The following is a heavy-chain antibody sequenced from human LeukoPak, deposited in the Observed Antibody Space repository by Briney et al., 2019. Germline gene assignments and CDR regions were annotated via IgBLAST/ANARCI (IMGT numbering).Heavy chain of an antibody. CDR2: ISAYNGNT. D-gene: IGHD3-3*01. V-gene: IGHV1-18*01. CDR3: ARRSGITIFGVAEDYYYGMDV. Sequence: VASVKVSCKASGYTFTSYGISWVRQAPGQGLEWMGWISAYNGNTNYAQKLQGRVTMTTDTSTSTAYMELRSLRSDDTAVYYCARRSGITIFGVAEDYYYGMDVWGQGITVTVSS. CDR1: GYTFTSYG. J-gene: IGHJ6*02.